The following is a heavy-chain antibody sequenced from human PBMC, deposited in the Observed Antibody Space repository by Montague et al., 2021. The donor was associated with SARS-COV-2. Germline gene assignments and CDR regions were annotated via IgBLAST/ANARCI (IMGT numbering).Heavy chain of an antibody. D-gene: IGHD3-10*01. CDR1: GGPVSSGSNY. V-gene: IGHV4-61*01. Sequence: ETLSLTCSVSGGPVSSGSNYWSWIRQSPGKGLEWIGYVYNYGSTDYNPSLKSRVTISLDTSKNQFSLRLSSVTAADTAVYYCAREATDYGSGSYYFPFAYWGQGILVTVSS. CDR3: AREATDYGSGSYYFPFAY. CDR2: VYNYGST. J-gene: IGHJ4*02.